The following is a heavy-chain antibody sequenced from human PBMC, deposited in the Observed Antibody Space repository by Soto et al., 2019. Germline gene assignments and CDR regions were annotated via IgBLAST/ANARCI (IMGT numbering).Heavy chain of an antibody. V-gene: IGHV3-21*01. J-gene: IGHJ4*02. Sequence: GGSLRLSCAASGFTFSSYSMNWVRQAPGKGLEWVSSIFISSSYIYYADSVKGRFTISRDNAKNSLYLQMNSLRADDTAVYYCARVPYGGSYWREFDYSGPGTLVTVSS. CDR3: ARVPYGGSYWREFDY. CDR1: GFTFSSYS. CDR2: IFISSSYI. D-gene: IGHD1-26*01.